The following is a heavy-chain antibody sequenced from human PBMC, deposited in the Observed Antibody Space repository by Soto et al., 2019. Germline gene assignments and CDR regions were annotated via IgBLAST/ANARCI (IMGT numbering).Heavy chain of an antibody. Sequence: QVQLVQSGAEVKKPGSSVKVSCKASGGTFSSYAISWVRQAPGQGLEWMGGIIPIFGTANYAQKFQGRVTITADESTSTAYRELSSLRSEDTAVYYCARDSLDSSSWGWGQSKGWFDPWGQGTLVTVSS. CDR3: ARDSLDSSSWGWGQSKGWFDP. D-gene: IGHD6-13*01. V-gene: IGHV1-69*01. J-gene: IGHJ5*02. CDR2: IIPIFGTA. CDR1: GGTFSSYA.